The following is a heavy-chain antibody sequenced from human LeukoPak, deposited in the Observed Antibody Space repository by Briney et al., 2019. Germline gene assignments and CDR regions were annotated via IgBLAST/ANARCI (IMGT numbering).Heavy chain of an antibody. Sequence: GASVKVSCKASGGTFITFAISWVRQAPGQGLEWMGGIIPIFDTVNYAQKFQGRVTITADESASTAYMELSSLRSEDTAVYYCARDQDCSGGTCYSPNFDDWGQGTQVTVSS. CDR3: ARDQDCSGGTCYSPNFDD. J-gene: IGHJ4*02. D-gene: IGHD2-15*01. V-gene: IGHV1-69*13. CDR1: GGTFITFA. CDR2: IIPIFDTV.